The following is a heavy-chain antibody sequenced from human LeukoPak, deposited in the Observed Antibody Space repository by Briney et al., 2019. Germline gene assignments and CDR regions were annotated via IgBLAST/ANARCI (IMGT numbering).Heavy chain of an antibody. J-gene: IGHJ2*01. Sequence: GASVKVSCKASGGTFSSYAISWVRQAPGQGLEWMGGIIPIFGTANYAQKFQGRVTITADESTSTAYMELSSLRSEDTAVYYCARGLYGSGLSHWYFDLWGRGTLVTVSS. CDR2: IIPIFGTA. V-gene: IGHV1-69*13. CDR1: GGTFSSYA. CDR3: ARGLYGSGLSHWYFDL. D-gene: IGHD3-10*01.